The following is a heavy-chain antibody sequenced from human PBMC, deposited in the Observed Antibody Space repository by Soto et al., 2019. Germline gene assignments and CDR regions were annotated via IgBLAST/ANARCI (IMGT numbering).Heavy chain of an antibody. CDR1: GFTFVNDW. Sequence: EVQLVESGGGLVKPGGSLRLSCAASGFTFVNDWMSWVRQTPGKGLEWVGRIKSKADGGTTDYAAPVKGRFTISRDDSKDTLYLQMNSLITEDTAVYYCPTDRRAFSGYAIDYWGQGTLVTVSS. CDR3: PTDRRAFSGYAIDY. D-gene: IGHD5-12*01. CDR2: IKSKADGGTT. J-gene: IGHJ4*02. V-gene: IGHV3-15*01.